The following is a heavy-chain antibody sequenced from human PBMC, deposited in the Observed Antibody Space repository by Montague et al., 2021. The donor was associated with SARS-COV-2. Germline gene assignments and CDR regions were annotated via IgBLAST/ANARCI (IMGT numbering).Heavy chain of an antibody. D-gene: IGHD3-10*01. V-gene: IGHV4-59*08. CDR1: GGSINTYY. CDR2: IYYSGST. Sequence: SETLSLTCTVSGGSINTYYWSWIRQPPGKGLEWIGYIYYSGSTNYNPSLKSRVTISVDTSKNRFSLKLSSVTAADTAVYYCARVTTKRTRYGSGSYRGFDAFDIWGQGTMVNVSS. CDR3: ARVTTKRTRYGSGSYRGFDAFDI. J-gene: IGHJ3*02.